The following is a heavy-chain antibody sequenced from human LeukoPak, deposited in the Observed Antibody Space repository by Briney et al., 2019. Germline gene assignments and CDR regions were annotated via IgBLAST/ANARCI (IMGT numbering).Heavy chain of an antibody. V-gene: IGHV1-18*01. J-gene: IGHJ3*02. D-gene: IGHD1-26*01. CDR2: ISAYNGNT. Sequence: ASVKVSCKASGYTFTSYGISWVRQAPGQGLEWMGWISAYNGNTNYAQKLQGRVTMTRDMSTSTVYMELSSLRSEDTAVYYCAYSGATRGYDAFDIWGQGTMVTVSS. CDR1: GYTFTSYG. CDR3: AYSGATRGYDAFDI.